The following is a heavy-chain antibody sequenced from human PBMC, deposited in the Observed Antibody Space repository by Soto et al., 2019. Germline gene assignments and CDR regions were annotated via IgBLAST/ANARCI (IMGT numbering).Heavy chain of an antibody. D-gene: IGHD2-2*01. CDR2: IIPIFGTA. Sequence: SVKVSCKASGGTFSSYAISWVRQAPGQGLEWMGGIIPIFGTANYAQKFQGRVTITADEYTSTAYMELSSLRSEDAAVYYCARDQGRPPSPTVPNWFDLWGQGTLVTVSS. CDR1: GGTFSSYA. V-gene: IGHV1-69*13. CDR3: ARDQGRPPSPTVPNWFDL. J-gene: IGHJ5*01.